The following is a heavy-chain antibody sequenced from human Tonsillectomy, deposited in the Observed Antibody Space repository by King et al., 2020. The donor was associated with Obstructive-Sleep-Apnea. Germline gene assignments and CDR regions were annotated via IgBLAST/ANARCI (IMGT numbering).Heavy chain of an antibody. CDR1: GFTFDDYT. CDR2: ISWNGGST. Sequence: VQLVESGGVVVQPGGSLRLSCAVSGFTFDDYTMHWVRQAPGKGLEWVSLISWNGGSTYYADSVKGRFTISRDNRENSLYLQMNSLRAEDTALYYCAKDLVRYGSWSYYLVFDYWGQGTLVTVSS. V-gene: IGHV3-43D*03. CDR3: AKDLVRYGSWSYYLVFDY. J-gene: IGHJ4*02. D-gene: IGHD3-10*01.